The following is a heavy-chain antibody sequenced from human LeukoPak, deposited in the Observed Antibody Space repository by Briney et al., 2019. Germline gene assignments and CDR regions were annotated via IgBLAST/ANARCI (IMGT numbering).Heavy chain of an antibody. J-gene: IGHJ5*02. CDR3: ARRLTQYDCFDP. CDR2: IYYSGST. Sequence: PSETLSLTCTVSGGSISNYYWSWIRQPPGKGLEWLGYIYYSGSTKYNPSLKSRVTISVDTSKNQFSLKLSSVTPEDTAVYYCARRLTQYDCFDPWGQGILVTVSS. CDR1: GGSISNYY. D-gene: IGHD2-2*01. V-gene: IGHV4-59*12.